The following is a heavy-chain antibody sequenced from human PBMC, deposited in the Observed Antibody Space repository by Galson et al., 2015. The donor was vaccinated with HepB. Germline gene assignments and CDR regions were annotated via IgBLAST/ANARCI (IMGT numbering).Heavy chain of an antibody. V-gene: IGHV3-7*03. CDR2: IKQDGSEK. D-gene: IGHD6-6*01. CDR1: GFTFSSYW. J-gene: IGHJ5*02. Sequence: LRLSCAASGFTFSSYWMSWVRQAPGKGLEWVANIKQDGSEKYYVDSVKGRFTISRDNAKNSLYLQMNSLRAEDTAVYYCARALGYSSSSRWFDPWGQGTLVTVSS. CDR3: ARALGYSSSSRWFDP.